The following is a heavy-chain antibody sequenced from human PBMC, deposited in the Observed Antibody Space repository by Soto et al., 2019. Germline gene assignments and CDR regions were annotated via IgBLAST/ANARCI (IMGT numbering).Heavy chain of an antibody. D-gene: IGHD6-6*01. Sequence: QVQLVESGGGVVQPGGSLRLSCVASGFTFRNFGMHWVRQAPGKGLEWVAVISNDENLKQYADSVRGRFAIARDNSKNTLYLQVTSLRAEDTAIYYCARGLRSVLDYWGQGALVTVSS. CDR1: GFTFRNFG. CDR3: ARGLRSVLDY. V-gene: IGHV3-33*01. CDR2: ISNDENLK. J-gene: IGHJ4*02.